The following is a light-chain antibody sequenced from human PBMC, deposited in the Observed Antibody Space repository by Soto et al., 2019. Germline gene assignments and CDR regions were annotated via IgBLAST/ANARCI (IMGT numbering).Light chain of an antibody. V-gene: IGKV3-11*01. CDR3: QRLSHA. Sequence: EIVLTQSPATLSLSPGERATLSCRASQSVFTSLAWFQQKPGQAPKLLISDTSNRATGIPARFSGSGSGTDFTLTISSLEPEDFATYYCQRLSHAFGGGTKVEIK. J-gene: IGKJ4*01. CDR1: QSVFTS. CDR2: DTS.